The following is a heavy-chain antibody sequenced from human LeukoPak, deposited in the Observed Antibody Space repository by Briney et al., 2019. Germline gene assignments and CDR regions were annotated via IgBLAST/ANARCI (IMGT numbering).Heavy chain of an antibody. V-gene: IGHV4-38-2*02. J-gene: IGHJ4*02. CDR1: GYSISSGYY. D-gene: IGHD4-11*01. CDR2: IYHSGST. CDR3: ARDRNYYFDY. Sequence: PLETLSLTCAVSGYSISSGYYWGWIRQPPGKGLEWIGSIYHSGSTYYNPSLKSRVTISVDTSKNQFSLKLSSVTAADTAVYYCARDRNYYFDYWGQGTLVTVSS.